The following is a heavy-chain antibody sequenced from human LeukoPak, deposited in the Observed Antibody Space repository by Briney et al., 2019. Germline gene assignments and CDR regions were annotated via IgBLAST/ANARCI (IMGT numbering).Heavy chain of an antibody. Sequence: GGSLRLSCAASGFSVSDNYMSWFRQAPGKGLEWVSAISGSGGSTYYADSVKGRFTISRENAKNSLYLQMNSLRAGDTAVYYCARGYYYDSSGYYQDAFDIWGQGTMVTVSS. D-gene: IGHD3-22*01. CDR1: GFSVSDNY. CDR2: ISGSGGST. J-gene: IGHJ3*02. V-gene: IGHV3-23*01. CDR3: ARGYYYDSSGYYQDAFDI.